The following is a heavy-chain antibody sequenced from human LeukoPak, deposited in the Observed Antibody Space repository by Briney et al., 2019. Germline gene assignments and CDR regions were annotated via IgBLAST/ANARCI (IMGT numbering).Heavy chain of an antibody. V-gene: IGHV3-48*03. CDR3: TKAPVAYCSGAFCYPFDY. Sequence: GGSLRLSCAASGFTFSSYEMNWVRQAPGKGLEWVSYISSSGSTIYYADSVKGRFTISRDNAKNSLYLQMNSPRAEDTAVYYCTKAPVAYCSGAFCYPFDYWGQGTLVTVSS. CDR1: GFTFSSYE. CDR2: ISSSGSTI. J-gene: IGHJ4*02. D-gene: IGHD2-15*01.